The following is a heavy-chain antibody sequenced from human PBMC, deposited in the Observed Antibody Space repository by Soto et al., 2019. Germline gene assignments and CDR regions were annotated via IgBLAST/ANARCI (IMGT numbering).Heavy chain of an antibody. CDR3: ARDTVTTFGIDY. CDR2: INVGNGNT. D-gene: IGHD4-4*01. CDR1: GYTFTSYA. J-gene: IGHJ4*02. Sequence: ASVKVSCKASGYTFTSYAMHWVRQAPGQRLEWMGWINVGNGNTKYSQKFQGRVTITRGTSASTAYMELSSLRSEDTAVYYCARDTVTTFGIDYWGQGTLVTVSS. V-gene: IGHV1-3*01.